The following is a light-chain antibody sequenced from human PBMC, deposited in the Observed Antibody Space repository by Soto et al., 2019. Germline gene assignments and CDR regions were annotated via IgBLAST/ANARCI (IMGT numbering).Light chain of an antibody. V-gene: IGKV3-11*01. CDR2: DAS. Sequence: IVLTQSPAILSLSPGERVTPSCRASQSLINFVAWYQHKPGQPPRLLIYDASKRATGIPTRFSGSGSGTDFTLTISSLQPEDFAVYYCQQRSNWPDAFGQGKRLEIK. J-gene: IGKJ5*01. CDR1: QSLINF. CDR3: QQRSNWPDA.